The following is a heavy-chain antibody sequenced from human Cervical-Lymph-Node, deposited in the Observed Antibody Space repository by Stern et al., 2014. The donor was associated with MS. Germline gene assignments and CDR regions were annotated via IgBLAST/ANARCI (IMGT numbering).Heavy chain of an antibody. V-gene: IGHV4-30-2*01. Sequence: VQLVESGSGQAKPSQTLSLTCAVSGGSISSGGSSWNWIRQPPGKGLEWIGFIYHSGSTYFNPSLKGRVFLSVDKFKNLFALKLGSVTAADTAVYYCARGGVIYTQDRNGFDVWGQGTMVTVSS. D-gene: IGHD2-21*01. J-gene: IGHJ3*01. CDR2: IYHSGST. CDR3: ARGGVIYTQDRNGFDV. CDR1: GGSISSGGSS.